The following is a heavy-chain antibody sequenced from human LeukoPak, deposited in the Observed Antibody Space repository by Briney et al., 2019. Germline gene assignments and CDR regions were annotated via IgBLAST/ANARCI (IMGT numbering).Heavy chain of an antibody. Sequence: SETLSVTCIVSGGSISIYYWSWIRQPPGKGLEWIGYTYNSGNTEYNPSLKRRVTISADTSKNQFSLKLTSVTAADTAVYYCARDRELGSWGQGTLVTVSS. CDR2: TYNSGNT. D-gene: IGHD7-27*01. CDR1: GGSISIYY. J-gene: IGHJ5*02. CDR3: ARDRELGS. V-gene: IGHV4-59*01.